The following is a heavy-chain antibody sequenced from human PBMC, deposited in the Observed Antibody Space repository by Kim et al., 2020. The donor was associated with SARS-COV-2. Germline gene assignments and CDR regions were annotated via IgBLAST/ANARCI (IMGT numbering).Heavy chain of an antibody. D-gene: IGHD3-3*01. Sequence: SETLSLTCTVSGGSISSYYWSWIRQPPGKGLEWIGYIYYSGSTNYNPSLKSRVTISVDTSKNPFSLKLSSVTAADTAVYYCARDHREWLQYTANWYFDLCGRGTLVSVSS. V-gene: IGHV4-59*01. CDR3: ARDHREWLQYTANWYFDL. CDR2: IYYSGST. J-gene: IGHJ2*01. CDR1: GGSISSYY.